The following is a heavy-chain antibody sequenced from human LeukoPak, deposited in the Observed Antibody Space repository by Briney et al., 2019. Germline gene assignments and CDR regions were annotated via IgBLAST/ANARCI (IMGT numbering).Heavy chain of an antibody. CDR1: GFTFSSYA. D-gene: IGHD1-26*01. V-gene: IGHV3-23*01. CDR3: AKDVFIVGATTSYYFDY. Sequence: GRSLRLSCAASGFTFSSYAMSWVRQAPGKGLEWVSAISGSGGSTCYADSVKGRFTISRDNSKNTLYLQMNSLRAEDTAVYYCAKDVFIVGATTSYYFDYWGQGTLVTVSS. J-gene: IGHJ4*02. CDR2: ISGSGGST.